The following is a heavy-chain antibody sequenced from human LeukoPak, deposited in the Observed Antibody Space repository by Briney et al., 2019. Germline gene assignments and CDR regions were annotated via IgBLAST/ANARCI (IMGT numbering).Heavy chain of an antibody. Sequence: SETLSLTCAVYGGSFSGYYWSCIRQPPGKGLEWIGEINHSGSTNYNPSLKSRVTISVDTSKNQFSLKLSSVTAADTAVYYCARERTDNRAFDIWGQGTMVTVSS. J-gene: IGHJ3*02. CDR1: GGSFSGYY. V-gene: IGHV4-34*01. CDR3: ARERTDNRAFDI. CDR2: INHSGST. D-gene: IGHD2/OR15-2a*01.